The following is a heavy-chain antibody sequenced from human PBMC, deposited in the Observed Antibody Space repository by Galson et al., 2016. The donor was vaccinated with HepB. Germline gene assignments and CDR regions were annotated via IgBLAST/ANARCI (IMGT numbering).Heavy chain of an antibody. D-gene: IGHD2-2*02. J-gene: IGHJ6*02. V-gene: IGHV4-59*08. CDR2: IHYSGTT. CDR1: GGSISSSY. Sequence: SETLSLTCTVSGGSISSSYWSWIRQPPGKGLEWIGYIHYSGTTTYNPSLKSRLTILVDTSKNQFSLKLTSATAAATAVYFCARLGHCTGTSCYTVDYYGMDVWGRGTTVTVSS. CDR3: ARLGHCTGTSCYTVDYYGMDV.